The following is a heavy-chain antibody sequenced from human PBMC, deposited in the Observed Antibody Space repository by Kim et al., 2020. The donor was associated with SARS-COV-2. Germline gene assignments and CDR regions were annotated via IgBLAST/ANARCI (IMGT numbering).Heavy chain of an antibody. CDR2: IRAGGVDT. CDR3: AGDPNGDYIGAFDI. V-gene: IGHV3-23*01. D-gene: IGHD4-17*01. J-gene: IGHJ3*02. Sequence: GGSLRLSCAVSGLSFRSYAMTWVRQAPGKGLEWVSSIRAGGVDTSYADSVRGRFTVYRDNFKNTLYLQMNSLRTEDTALYFCAGDPNGDYIGAFDIWGRGTMVTVSS. CDR1: GLSFRSYA.